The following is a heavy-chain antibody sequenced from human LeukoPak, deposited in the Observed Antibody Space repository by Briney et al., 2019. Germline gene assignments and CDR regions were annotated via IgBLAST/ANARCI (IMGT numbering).Heavy chain of an antibody. V-gene: IGHV3-30*04. J-gene: IGHJ4*02. CDR2: ISYDGSNK. CDR1: GFTFSSYA. D-gene: IGHD6-13*01. Sequence: GGSLRLSCAASGFTFSSYAMHWVPPAPGKGLEWVAVISYDGSNKYYADSVKGRFTISRDNSKNTLYLQMNSLRPEDTAVYYCARDTRRIAARRFYFDYWGQGTLVTVSS. CDR3: ARDTRRIAARRFYFDY.